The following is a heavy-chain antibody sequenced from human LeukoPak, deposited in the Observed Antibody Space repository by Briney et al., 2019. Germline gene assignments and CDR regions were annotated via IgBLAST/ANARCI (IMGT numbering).Heavy chain of an antibody. D-gene: IGHD4-17*01. CDR2: MNPNSGNT. J-gene: IGHJ4*02. V-gene: IGHV1-8*01. Sequence: ASVKVSCKASGYTFTSYDINWVRQATGQGLEWMGWMNPNSGNTGYAQKLQGRVTMTRNTSISTAYMELSSLRSEDTAVYYCARGLHDPRYGDYENYWGQGTLVTVSS. CDR1: GYTFTSYD. CDR3: ARGLHDPRYGDYENY.